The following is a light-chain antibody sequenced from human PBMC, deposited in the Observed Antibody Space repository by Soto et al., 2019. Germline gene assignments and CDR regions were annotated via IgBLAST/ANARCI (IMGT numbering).Light chain of an antibody. J-gene: IGLJ1*01. CDR1: SSEVKTYNL. CDR2: EVS. V-gene: IGLV2-23*02. CDR3: CSYVGRRTYV. Sequence: QSVLTQPASVSGSPGQSITISCTGTSSEVKTYNLVSWYQQHPGKAPKLMISEVSKRPSGVSNRFSGSKSGHTASLTISWFLSEDDADYYFCSYVGRRTYVFGTGTKVTVL.